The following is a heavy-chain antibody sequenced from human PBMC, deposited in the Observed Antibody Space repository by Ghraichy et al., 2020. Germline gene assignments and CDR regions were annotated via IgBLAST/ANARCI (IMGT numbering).Heavy chain of an antibody. J-gene: IGHJ6*02. CDR2: INHSGST. CDR1: GGSFSGYY. V-gene: IGHV4-34*01. D-gene: IGHD4-17*01. Sequence: SETLSLTCAVYGGSFSGYYWSWIRQPPGKGLEWIGEINHSGSTNYNPSLKSRVTISVDTSKNQFSLKLSSVTAADTAVYYCARVLFGTTVPKSPPYYYYGMDVWGQGTTVTVSS. CDR3: ARVLFGTTVPKSPPYYYYGMDV.